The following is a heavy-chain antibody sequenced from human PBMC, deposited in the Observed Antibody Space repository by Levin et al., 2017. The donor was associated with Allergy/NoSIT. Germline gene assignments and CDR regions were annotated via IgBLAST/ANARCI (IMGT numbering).Heavy chain of an antibody. D-gene: IGHD3-9*01. V-gene: IGHV3-30*18. CDR2: ISYDGNNK. J-gene: IGHJ4*02. CDR1: GFTFSRYG. Sequence: GGSLRLSCAASGFTFSRYGMHWVRQAPGKGLEWVAVISYDGNNKYYTDSVKGRFTISRDNSKNTLYLQMNSLRAEDTAVYYCAKAREDILTGYSLDYWGQGTRVTVSS. CDR3: AKAREDILTGYSLDY.